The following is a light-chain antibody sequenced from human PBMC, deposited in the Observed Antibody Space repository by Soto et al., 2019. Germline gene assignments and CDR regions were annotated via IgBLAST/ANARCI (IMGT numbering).Light chain of an antibody. Sequence: QAVVTQPASVSGSPGQSITISCTGTSSDVGGYNYDSWYRQHPGRAPKLMIYDVSNRPSGVSNRFSGSKSGNTASLTISGLQAEDEADYYCSSYTRSSTYVFGTGTKLTVL. V-gene: IGLV2-14*01. CDR3: SSYTRSSTYV. CDR1: SSDVGGYNY. J-gene: IGLJ1*01. CDR2: DVS.